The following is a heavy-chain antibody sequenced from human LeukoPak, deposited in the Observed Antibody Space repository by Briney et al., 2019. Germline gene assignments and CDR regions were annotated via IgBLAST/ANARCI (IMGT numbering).Heavy chain of an antibody. Sequence: GGSLRLSCAASGFTFSSYWMSWVRQAPGKGLEWVANIKQDGSEKYYVDSVKGRFTISRDNAKNSLYLQMYSLRAEDTAVYYCARETGTYYDFWSGYSSGDYYYMDVWGKGTTVTVSS. J-gene: IGHJ6*03. V-gene: IGHV3-7*01. D-gene: IGHD3-3*01. CDR1: GFTFSSYW. CDR2: IKQDGSEK. CDR3: ARETGTYYDFWSGYSSGDYYYMDV.